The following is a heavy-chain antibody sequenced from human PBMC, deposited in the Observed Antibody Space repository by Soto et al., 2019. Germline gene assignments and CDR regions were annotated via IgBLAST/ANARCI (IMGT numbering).Heavy chain of an antibody. Sequence: GASVKVSCKASGGTFSSYAISWVRQAPGQGLEWMGGIIPIFGTANYAQKFQGRVTITADESTSTAYMELSSLRSEDTAVYYCARGSVLDGYNPGYFDYWGQGTLVTVSS. J-gene: IGHJ4*02. V-gene: IGHV1-69*13. CDR3: ARGSVLDGYNPGYFDY. CDR2: IIPIFGTA. D-gene: IGHD5-12*01. CDR1: GGTFSSYA.